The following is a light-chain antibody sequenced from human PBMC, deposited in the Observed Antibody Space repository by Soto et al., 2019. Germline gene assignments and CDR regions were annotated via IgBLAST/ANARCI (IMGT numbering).Light chain of an antibody. CDR1: QSVARSY. CDR2: GAS. J-gene: IGKJ2*01. Sequence: EIVLTQSPGTLSLSPGERATLSCRASQSVARSYLAWYQQKPGQAPRLLIYGASTRATGIPDRFSGSGSGTDFTLTISRLEPEDFAVYYCQQYGSSETFGLGTKLEIK. V-gene: IGKV3-20*01. CDR3: QQYGSSET.